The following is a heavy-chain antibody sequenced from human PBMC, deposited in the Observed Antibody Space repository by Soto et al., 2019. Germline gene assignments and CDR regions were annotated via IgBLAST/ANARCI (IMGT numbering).Heavy chain of an antibody. CDR1: GFTFSDYY. V-gene: IGHV3-11*06. CDR3: ASIVATIRERLFDH. CDR2: ISSSSSYT. D-gene: IGHD5-12*01. J-gene: IGHJ4*03. Sequence: GESLRLSCAASGFTFSDYYMSWIRQAPGKGLEWVSYISSSSSYTNYADSVKGRFTISRDNAKNSLYLQMNSLRAEDTAVYYCASIVATIRERLFDHWGHGTLVTVS.